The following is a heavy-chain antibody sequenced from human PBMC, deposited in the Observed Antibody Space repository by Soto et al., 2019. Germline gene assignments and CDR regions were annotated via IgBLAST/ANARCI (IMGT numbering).Heavy chain of an antibody. CDR1: GFPFSTYS. D-gene: IGHD2-2*01. CDR3: AIAPQLVAPAATGFDS. CDR2: ISASTLTT. Sequence: EVELVESGGGLVQPGGSLRLSCAASGFPFSTYSMSWVRQAPGKGLEWISYISASTLTTFYADSVKGRFTISRDTAQNSLYLQMKSLRDEDTAVYYCAIAPQLVAPAATGFDSWGQGTLVTVSS. J-gene: IGHJ4*02. V-gene: IGHV3-48*02.